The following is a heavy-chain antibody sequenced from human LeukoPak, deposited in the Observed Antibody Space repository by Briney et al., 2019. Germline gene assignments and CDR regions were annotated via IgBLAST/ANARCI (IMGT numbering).Heavy chain of an antibody. J-gene: IGHJ6*02. V-gene: IGHV3-7*04. CDR2: IKHDGSEK. Sequence: GGSLRLSCEASGFTLRIYWISWVRQAPGKGLEWVANIKHDGSEKYYVDSVKGRFTISRDNAKNSLYLQMNSLRAEDTAVYYCARDYFYPMDVWGQGTTVTVSS. CDR1: GFTLRIYW. CDR3: ARDYFYPMDV.